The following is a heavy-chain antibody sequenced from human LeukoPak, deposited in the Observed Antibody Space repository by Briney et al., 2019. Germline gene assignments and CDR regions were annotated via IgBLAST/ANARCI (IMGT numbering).Heavy chain of an antibody. V-gene: IGHV3-33*05. J-gene: IGHJ4*02. Sequence: GESLRLSCAASGFTFSSHGFHRVRQDPGQGLEWVAVISYDGSKQYYADSVKGRFTISRDDSKSTLYLQMNSLRVEDTAVYYCARDLSYGSLDYGGQGTLVTVSS. CDR2: ISYDGSKQ. CDR1: GFTFSSHG. D-gene: IGHD1-1*01. CDR3: ARDLSYGSLDY.